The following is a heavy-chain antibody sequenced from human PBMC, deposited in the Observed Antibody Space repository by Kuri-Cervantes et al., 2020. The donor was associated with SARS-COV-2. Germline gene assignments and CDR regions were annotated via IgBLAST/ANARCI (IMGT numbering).Heavy chain of an antibody. CDR3: ARTEYGDYAKVDV. CDR2: ISGSGGST. V-gene: IGHV3-64*02. CDR1: GFTFSSYA. D-gene: IGHD4-17*01. Sequence: GGSLRLSCAASGFTFSSYAMSWVRQAPGKGLEWVSAISGSGGSTYYADSVKGRFTISRDNSKNTLYLQMGSLRAEDMAVYYCARTEYGDYAKVDVWGKGTTVTVSS. J-gene: IGHJ6*04.